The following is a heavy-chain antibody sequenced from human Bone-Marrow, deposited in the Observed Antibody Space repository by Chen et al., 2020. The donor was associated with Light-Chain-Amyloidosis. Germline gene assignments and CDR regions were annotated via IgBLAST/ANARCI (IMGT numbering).Heavy chain of an antibody. CDR2: IKQDGSEK. CDR3: TRSQYYSESSGYYRKKYFNYDYHMDV. D-gene: IGHD3-22*01. J-gene: IGHJ6*03. V-gene: IGHV3-7*01. Sequence: EVQLVESGGGLVQPGGSLRLSCAASGFTFSSYWMSWVRQAPGKGLEWVANIKQDGSEKYYVDSVKGRFTISRDNAKNTVYLQMNSLRAEDTAVYFCTRSQYYSESSGYYRKKYFNYDYHMDVWGKGTTVTVSS. CDR1: GFTFSSYW.